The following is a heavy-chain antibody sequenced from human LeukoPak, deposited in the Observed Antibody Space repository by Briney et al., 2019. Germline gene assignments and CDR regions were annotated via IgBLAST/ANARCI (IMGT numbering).Heavy chain of an antibody. CDR2: IYHSGST. CDR1: GYSISSGYY. CDR3: ARVFRAGGFGAFDI. Sequence: PSETLSLTCTVSGYSISSGYYWGWIRQPPGKGLEWIGSIYHSGSTYYNPSLKRRVTISVDTSKNQFSLKLSSVTAADTAVYYCARVFRAGGFGAFDIWGQGTMVTVSS. V-gene: IGHV4-38-2*02. D-gene: IGHD3-10*01. J-gene: IGHJ3*02.